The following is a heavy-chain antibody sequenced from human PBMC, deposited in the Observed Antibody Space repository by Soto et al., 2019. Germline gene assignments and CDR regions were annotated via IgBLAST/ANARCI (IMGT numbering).Heavy chain of an antibody. V-gene: IGHV3-30*18. Sequence: GGSLRLSCAASGFTFSSYGMHWVRQAPGKGLEWVAVISYDGSNKYYADSVKGRFTISRDNSKNTLYLQMNSLRAEDTAVYYCAKDLTMIVVAPVFWGKGTLVTVSS. D-gene: IGHD3-22*01. CDR3: AKDLTMIVVAPVF. CDR2: ISYDGSNK. CDR1: GFTFSSYG. J-gene: IGHJ4*02.